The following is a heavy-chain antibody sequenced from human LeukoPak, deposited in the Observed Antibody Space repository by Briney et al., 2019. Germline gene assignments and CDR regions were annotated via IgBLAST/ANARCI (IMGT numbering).Heavy chain of an antibody. D-gene: IGHD6-19*01. Sequence: GGSLRLSCAVSGFTVSSYGMHWVRQAPGKGLEWVAIISQDGSNQYYADSVKGRFTISRDNSKNTLWLQMNSLRVEDTAIYYCAKDGLAYSSGRYYFDYWGQGTLVTVSS. CDR3: AKDGLAYSSGRYYFDY. CDR2: ISQDGSNQ. J-gene: IGHJ4*02. V-gene: IGHV3-30*18. CDR1: GFTVSSYG.